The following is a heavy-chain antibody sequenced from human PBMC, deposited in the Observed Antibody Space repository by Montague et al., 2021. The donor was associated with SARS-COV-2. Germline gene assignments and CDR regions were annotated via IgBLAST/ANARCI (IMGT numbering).Heavy chain of an antibody. CDR1: GFPFSSYA. D-gene: IGHD3-9*01. CDR3: ARSVYTILTGYYYYFDF. Sequence: FRRLSCAASGFPFSSYAMSWVRQAPGKGLEWVSLTSTGGTNTFYADSVRGRFTISRQNSKNTLYLQMNSLMADDTAVYYCARSVYTILTGYYYYFDFRGQGTLVTVSS. J-gene: IGHJ4*02. CDR2: TSTGGTNT. V-gene: IGHV3-23*03.